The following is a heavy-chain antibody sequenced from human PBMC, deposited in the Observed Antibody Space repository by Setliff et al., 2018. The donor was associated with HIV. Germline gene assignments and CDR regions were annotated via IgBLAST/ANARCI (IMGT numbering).Heavy chain of an antibody. V-gene: IGHV5-51*01. CDR2: IYPGDSDT. Sequence: GESLRISCQVSGYNFTSFWIGWVRQMPGKGLEWMGIIYPGDSDTSYSPSFQGQVSISVDKSVSTAYLQWSSLRASDTAMYYCARHAYGCSNGICYMSDYWGQGTLVTVSS. CDR1: GYNFTSFW. CDR3: ARHAYGCSNGICYMSDY. D-gene: IGHD2-8*01. J-gene: IGHJ4*02.